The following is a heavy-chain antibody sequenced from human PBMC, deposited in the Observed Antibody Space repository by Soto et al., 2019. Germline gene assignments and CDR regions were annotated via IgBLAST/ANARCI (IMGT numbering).Heavy chain of an antibody. CDR3: AGYNWNSQNY. CDR2: ISGTGDTT. V-gene: IGHV3-23*01. D-gene: IGHD1-7*01. CDR1: GFTFTNFA. Sequence: GGSLRLSCAASGFTFTNFAMNWVRQAPGKGLEWVSVISGTGDTTYNADSVKGRFTISRDNSMNTAFLQMNSLRVEDTAVYYCAGYNWNSQNYWGHGTLVTVSS. J-gene: IGHJ4*01.